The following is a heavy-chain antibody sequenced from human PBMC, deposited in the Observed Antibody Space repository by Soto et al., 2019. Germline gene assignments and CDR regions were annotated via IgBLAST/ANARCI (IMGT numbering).Heavy chain of an antibody. V-gene: IGHV4-59*01. Sequence: PSETLSLTCTVSGGSISSYYWSWIRQPPGKGLEWIGYIYYSVSTNYNPSLKSRVTISVDTSKNQFSLKLSSVTAADTAVYYCARFYYYDNHDAFDIWGQGTMVTVSS. D-gene: IGHD3-22*01. CDR1: GGSISSYY. CDR3: ARFYYYDNHDAFDI. CDR2: IYYSVST. J-gene: IGHJ3*02.